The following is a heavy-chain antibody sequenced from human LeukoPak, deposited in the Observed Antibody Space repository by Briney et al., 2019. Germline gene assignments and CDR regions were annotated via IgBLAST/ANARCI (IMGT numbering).Heavy chain of an antibody. CDR2: ISGSGGST. J-gene: IGHJ5*02. D-gene: IGHD6-13*01. CDR3: AKVPGIAAAKAGNWFDP. Sequence: PGRSLRLSCAASGFTFSSYAMSWVRQAPGKGLEWVSAISGSGGSTYYADSVKGRFTISRDNSKNTLYLQMNSLRAEDTSVYYCAKVPGIAAAKAGNWFDPWGQGTLVTVSS. V-gene: IGHV3-23*01. CDR1: GFTFSSYA.